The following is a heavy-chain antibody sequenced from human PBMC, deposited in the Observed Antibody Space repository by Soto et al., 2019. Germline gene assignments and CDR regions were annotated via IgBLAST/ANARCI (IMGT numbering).Heavy chain of an antibody. J-gene: IGHJ6*02. CDR3: TTAAAGTEVVPYYYTIDV. Sequence: PGGSLRLSCAASGFTFNNAWMSWVRQAPGKGLEWVGRIKSKSDGETTDYAAPVRGRFSISRDDSKNMLYLQMNSLKTEDTAVYFCTTAAAGTEVVPYYYTIDVWGQGTTVTRLL. V-gene: IGHV3-15*01. CDR1: GFTFNNAW. D-gene: IGHD6-19*01. CDR2: IKSKSDGETT.